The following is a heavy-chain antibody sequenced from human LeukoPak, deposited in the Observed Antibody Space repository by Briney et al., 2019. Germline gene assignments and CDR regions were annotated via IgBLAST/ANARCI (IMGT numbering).Heavy chain of an antibody. CDR3: AKGGGTSYGYIPC. J-gene: IGHJ4*02. CDR1: GFIFSSFA. V-gene: IGHV3-23*01. Sequence: PGGSLRLSCAASGFIFSSFAMSWVRQAPGKGLEWVAIIRSSDGSTNYADSVRGRFTISRDNSKNTLYLQMNSLRADDTAVYYCAKGGGTSYGYIPCWGQGSLVTVSS. CDR2: IRSSDGST. D-gene: IGHD5-18*01.